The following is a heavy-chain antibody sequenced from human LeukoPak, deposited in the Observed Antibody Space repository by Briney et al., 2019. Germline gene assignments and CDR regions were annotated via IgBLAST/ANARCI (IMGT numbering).Heavy chain of an antibody. Sequence: ASVKVSCKASGYAFTSYGISWGRRAAGRGLEGMGWISAYNGNTNYAQKLQGRVTMTTDTSTSTAYMELRSLRSDDTAVYYCARDNGNYPPFDYWGQGTLVTVSS. D-gene: IGHD4-11*01. CDR3: ARDNGNYPPFDY. V-gene: IGHV1-18*01. CDR2: ISAYNGNT. CDR1: GYAFTSYG. J-gene: IGHJ4*02.